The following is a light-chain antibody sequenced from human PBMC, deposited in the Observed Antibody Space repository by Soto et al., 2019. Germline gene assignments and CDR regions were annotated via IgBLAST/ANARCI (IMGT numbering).Light chain of an antibody. V-gene: IGKV1-39*01. CDR2: AAS. Sequence: DIQMTQSPSSLSASVGDRVTITGRASQSISRNLNWYQQKPGTAPKLLMFAASTLQSGVPSRFSGSGSGTDFTLTISSLQPEYFATYYCQQSYNTPRTFGQGTKVDI. CDR1: QSISRN. J-gene: IGKJ1*01. CDR3: QQSYNTPRT.